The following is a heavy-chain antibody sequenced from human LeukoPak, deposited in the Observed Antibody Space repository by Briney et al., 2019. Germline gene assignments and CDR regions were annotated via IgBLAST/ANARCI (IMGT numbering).Heavy chain of an antibody. J-gene: IGHJ5*02. V-gene: IGHV4-34*01. Sequence: PSETLSLTCAVYGGSFSGYYWSWIRQPPGKGLEWIGEINHSGSTNYNPSLKSRATISVDTSKNQFSMKLSSVTAADRAVYYCARVPGGWINWFDPWGQGTLVTVSS. D-gene: IGHD6-19*01. CDR1: GGSFSGYY. CDR2: INHSGST. CDR3: ARVPGGWINWFDP.